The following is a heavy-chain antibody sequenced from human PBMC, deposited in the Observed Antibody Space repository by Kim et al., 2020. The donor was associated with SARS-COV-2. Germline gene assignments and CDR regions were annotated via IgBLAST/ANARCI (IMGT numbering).Heavy chain of an antibody. CDR2: INPSGGSA. CDR3: ARQQQLEFGH. V-gene: IGHV1-46*01. Sequence: ASVKVSCKASGYTFTNNYMHWVRQAPGQGLEWMGIINPSGGSASYAQKFQGRITLTRDTSTSTVYMELSSLTSEDTAVYFCARQQQLEFGHWGQGTLVTVSS. D-gene: IGHD6-13*01. J-gene: IGHJ4*02. CDR1: GYTFTNNY.